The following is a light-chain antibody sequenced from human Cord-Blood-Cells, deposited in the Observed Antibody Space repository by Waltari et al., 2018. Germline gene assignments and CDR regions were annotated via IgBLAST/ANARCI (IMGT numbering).Light chain of an antibody. V-gene: IGLV1-40*01. CDR2: GNS. Sequence: SVLTQPPALSGAPGQRVTISCTRSSSNIWPGYYLHSYQQLPGTAPKRLIDGNSNRPSGVPDRFSGSKSGPSDSLAITGLQAEDEADYYYQSYGSSLSGYVFGTGTKVTVL. CDR1: SSNIWPGYY. J-gene: IGLJ1*01. CDR3: QSYGSSLSGYV.